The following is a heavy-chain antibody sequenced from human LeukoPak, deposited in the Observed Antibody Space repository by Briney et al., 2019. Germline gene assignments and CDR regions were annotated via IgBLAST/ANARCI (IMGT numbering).Heavy chain of an antibody. CDR3: AKGTTPADYYYYGMDV. CDR1: GFIFSDYY. J-gene: IGHJ6*02. CDR2: ISSSGNTI. V-gene: IGHV3-11*01. Sequence: PGGSLRLSCAASGFIFSDYYMSWIRQTPGKGLEWVSYISSSGNTIYYADSVKGRFTISRDNSKNTLYLQMNSLRAEDTAVYYCAKGTTPADYYYYGMDVWGQGTTVTVSS. D-gene: IGHD2-2*01.